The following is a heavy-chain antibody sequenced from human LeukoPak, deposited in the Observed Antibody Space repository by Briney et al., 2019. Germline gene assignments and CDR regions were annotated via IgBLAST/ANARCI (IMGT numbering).Heavy chain of an antibody. J-gene: IGHJ4*02. D-gene: IGHD3-10*01. CDR3: ARGGLWFGELFFDY. V-gene: IGHV4-61*02. CDR2: IYTSGST. Sequence: PSETLSLTCTVSGGSISSGSYYWSWIRQPAGKGLEWIGRIYTSGSTNYNPSLKSRVTISVDTSKNQFSLKLSSVTAADTAVYYCARGGLWFGELFFDYWGQGTLVTVSS. CDR1: GGSISSGSYY.